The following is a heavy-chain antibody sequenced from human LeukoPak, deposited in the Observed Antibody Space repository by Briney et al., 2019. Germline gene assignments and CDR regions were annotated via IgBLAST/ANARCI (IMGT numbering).Heavy chain of an antibody. V-gene: IGHV1-18*01. J-gene: IGHJ4*02. CDR1: GYTFTSYG. CDR3: ARGVGYYDSSGYYPYYFDY. CDR2: ISAYNGNT. D-gene: IGHD3-22*01. Sequence: GASVKVSCKASGYTFTSYGISWVRQAPGQGLEWMGWISAYNGNTNYAQKLQGRVTMTTDTSTSTSYMELRSLRSDDTAVYYCARGVGYYDSSGYYPYYFDYWGQGTLVTVSS.